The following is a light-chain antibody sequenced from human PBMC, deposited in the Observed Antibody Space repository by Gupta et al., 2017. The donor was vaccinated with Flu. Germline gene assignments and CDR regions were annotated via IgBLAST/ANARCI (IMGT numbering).Light chain of an antibody. CDR3: CSLAGSATYV. V-gene: IGLV2-23*01. CDR2: EDR. CDR1: SSNIGSYNV. J-gene: IGLJ1*01. Sequence: QSALTHPASVSGSPGQSITISCTGTSSNIGSYNVVSWYQHHPGKAPKLIIFEDRKRPSGVSNRFSGSKSGNTASLTISGLQAEDESDYYCCSLAGSATYVFGTGTTVTVL.